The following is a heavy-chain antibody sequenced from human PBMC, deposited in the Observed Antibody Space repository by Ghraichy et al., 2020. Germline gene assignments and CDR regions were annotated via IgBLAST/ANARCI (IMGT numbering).Heavy chain of an antibody. CDR2: IYHSGST. Sequence: SETLSLTCAVSGGSISSSNWWSWVRQPPGKGLEWIGEIYHSGSTNYNPSLKSRVTISVDKSKNQFSLKLSSVTAADTAVYYCARSPNYAEYYYYYMDVWGKGTTVTVSS. J-gene: IGHJ6*03. V-gene: IGHV4-4*02. CDR3: ARSPNYAEYYYYYMDV. D-gene: IGHD4-17*01. CDR1: GGSISSSNW.